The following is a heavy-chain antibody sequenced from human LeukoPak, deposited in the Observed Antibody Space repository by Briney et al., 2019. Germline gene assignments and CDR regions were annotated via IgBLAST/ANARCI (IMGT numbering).Heavy chain of an antibody. Sequence: SETLSLTCTVSGGSISSSSYYWGWIRQPPGKGLEWIGSIYYSGSTYYNPSLKSRVTISVDTSKNQFSLKLSSVTAADTAVYYCARRRDSSGYYYMFDHDAFDIWGQGTMVTVSS. J-gene: IGHJ3*02. CDR1: GGSISSSSYY. CDR2: IYYSGST. V-gene: IGHV4-39*07. D-gene: IGHD3-22*01. CDR3: ARRRDSSGYYYMFDHDAFDI.